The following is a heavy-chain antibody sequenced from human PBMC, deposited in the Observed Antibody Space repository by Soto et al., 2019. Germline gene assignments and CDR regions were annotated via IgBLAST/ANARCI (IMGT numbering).Heavy chain of an antibody. CDR1: GFNFSSYV. CDR3: ARDGQWLPRDGLRSSYYFDY. V-gene: IGHV3-33*01. J-gene: IGHJ4*02. D-gene: IGHD6-19*01. Sequence: ESGGGVVQPGRSLRLSCAASGFNFSSYVMHWVRQAPGKGLEWVAVIWYDGGNKYYADSVKGRFTISRDNSKNTLYLQMNSLRAEDTAGYYCARDGQWLPRDGLRSSYYFDYWGQGTLVTVSS. CDR2: IWYDGGNK.